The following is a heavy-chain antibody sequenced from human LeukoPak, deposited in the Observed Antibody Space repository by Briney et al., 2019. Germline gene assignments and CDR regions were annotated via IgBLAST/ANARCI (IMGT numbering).Heavy chain of an antibody. Sequence: PGGSLRLSCAASGFTFSNFAMNWVRQAPGKGLEWVSSISSSSSFIFYADSVKGRFTISRDNAKNSVYLQMNSLRAEDTAVYYCATYPTRGWNKSPYYFDYWGQGTLVTLSS. V-gene: IGHV3-21*06. J-gene: IGHJ4*02. D-gene: IGHD1/OR15-1a*01. CDR3: ATYPTRGWNKSPYYFDY. CDR2: ISSSSSFI. CDR1: GFTFSNFA.